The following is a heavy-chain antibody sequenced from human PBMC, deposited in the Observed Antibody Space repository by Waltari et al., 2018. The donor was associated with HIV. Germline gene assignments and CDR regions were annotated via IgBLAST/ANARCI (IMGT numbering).Heavy chain of an antibody. CDR1: GFTFSSYS. CDR3: ARDPRRDPTLYYFDY. CDR2: ISSSSSYI. D-gene: IGHD1-26*01. Sequence: EVQLVESGGGLVKPGGSLRLSCAASGFTFSSYSMNWVRQAPGKGLECVSSISSSSSYIYYADSVKGRFTISRDNAKNSLYLQMNSLRAEDTAVYYCARDPRRDPTLYYFDYWGQGTLVTVSS. J-gene: IGHJ4*02. V-gene: IGHV3-21*01.